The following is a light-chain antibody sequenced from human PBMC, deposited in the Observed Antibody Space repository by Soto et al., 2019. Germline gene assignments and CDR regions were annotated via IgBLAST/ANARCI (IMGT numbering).Light chain of an antibody. CDR2: EGS. J-gene: IGLJ1*01. CDR1: SSDVGSYNL. Sequence: QTVVTQPASVSGSPGQSITISCTGTSSDVGSYNLLSWYQQHPGKAPKLMIYEGSKRPSGVSNRFSGSKSGNTASLTISGLQAEDEADYYCCSYAGSSTYVFGTGTQLTVL. CDR3: CSYAGSSTYV. V-gene: IGLV2-23*01.